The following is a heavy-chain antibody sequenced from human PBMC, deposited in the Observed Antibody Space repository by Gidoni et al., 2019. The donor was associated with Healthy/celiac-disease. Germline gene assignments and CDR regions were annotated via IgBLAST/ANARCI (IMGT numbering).Heavy chain of an antibody. Sequence: QVQLVASGGGLVKPVGSLRLSCAASGFTFSDYYMSWLRRAPGKGLEWVSYISSSSSYTNYADSVKGRFTISRDNAKNSLYLQMNSLRAEDTAVYYCAREESGYRAFGVHYWGQGTLVTVSS. V-gene: IGHV3-11*06. J-gene: IGHJ4*02. CDR3: AREESGYRAFGVHY. D-gene: IGHD3-10*01. CDR2: ISSSSSYT. CDR1: GFTFSDYY.